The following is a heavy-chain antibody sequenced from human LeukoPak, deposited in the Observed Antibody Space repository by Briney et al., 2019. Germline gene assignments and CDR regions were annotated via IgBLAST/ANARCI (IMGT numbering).Heavy chain of an antibody. CDR2: INHSGST. CDR1: GGSFSGYY. V-gene: IGHV4-34*01. Sequence: LETLSLTCAVYGGSFSGYYWSWIRQPPGKGLEWIGEINHSGSTNYNPSLKSRVTISVDTSKNQFSLKLSSVTAADTAVYYCARGGPYGSGSYYKYNWFDPWGQGTLVTVSS. J-gene: IGHJ5*02. D-gene: IGHD3-10*01. CDR3: ARGGPYGSGSYYKYNWFDP.